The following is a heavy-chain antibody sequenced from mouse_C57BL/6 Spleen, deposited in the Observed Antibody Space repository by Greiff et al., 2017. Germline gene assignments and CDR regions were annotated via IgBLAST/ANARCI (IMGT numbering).Heavy chain of an antibody. Sequence: QVQLQQPGAELVRPGSSVKLSCKASGYTFTSYWMDWVKQRPGQGLEWIGNIYPSDSETHYNQKFKDKATLTVDKSSSTAYMQLSSLTSEDSAVYYCARSFGSSFYAKDYWGQGTSVTVSS. J-gene: IGHJ4*01. CDR2: IYPSDSET. CDR3: ARSFGSSFYAKDY. D-gene: IGHD1-1*01. CDR1: GYTFTSYW. V-gene: IGHV1-61*01.